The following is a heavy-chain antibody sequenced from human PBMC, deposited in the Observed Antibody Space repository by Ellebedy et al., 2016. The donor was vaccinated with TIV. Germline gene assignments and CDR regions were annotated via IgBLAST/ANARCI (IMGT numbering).Heavy chain of an antibody. CDR1: GDSVSSGSYY. CDR3: ARDRRVATITGYYYYGMDV. Sequence: SETLSLTXTVSGDSVSSGSYYWSWIRQPPGKGLEWIGYIYYSGSTNYNPSLKSRVTISVDTSKNQFSLKLSSVTAADTAVYYCARDRRVATITGYYYYGMDVWGQGTTVTVSS. D-gene: IGHD5-12*01. V-gene: IGHV4-61*01. J-gene: IGHJ6*02. CDR2: IYYSGST.